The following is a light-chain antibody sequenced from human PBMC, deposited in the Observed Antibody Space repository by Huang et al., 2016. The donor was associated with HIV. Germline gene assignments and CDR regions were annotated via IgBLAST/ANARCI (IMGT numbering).Light chain of an antibody. CDR1: QSITRY. J-gene: IGKJ5*01. Sequence: DIQMTQSPSSLSASVGVRVTITCRASQSITRYLTWYQQKPGKAPKLLIYAASSLHGGVPSRFSGSGSGTDFTLTISSLQSEDFATYFCQQSFSTPTFGQGTRLEIK. V-gene: IGKV1-39*01. CDR3: QQSFSTPT. CDR2: AAS.